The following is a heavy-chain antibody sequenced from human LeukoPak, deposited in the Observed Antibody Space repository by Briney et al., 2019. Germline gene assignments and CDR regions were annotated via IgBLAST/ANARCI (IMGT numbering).Heavy chain of an antibody. CDR1: GGSFSGYY. D-gene: IGHD3-10*01. V-gene: IGHV4-34*01. CDR2: INHSGST. J-gene: IGHJ6*03. Sequence: SETLSLTCAVHGGSFSGYYWSWIRQPPGKGLEWIGEINHSGSTNYNPSLKSRVTISVDTSKNQFSLKLSSVTAADTAVYYCARGITMVHYYYYYYMDVWGKGTTVTVSS. CDR3: ARGITMVHYYYYYYMDV.